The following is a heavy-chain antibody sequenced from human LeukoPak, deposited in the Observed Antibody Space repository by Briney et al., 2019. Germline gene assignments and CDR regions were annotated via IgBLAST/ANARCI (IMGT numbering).Heavy chain of an antibody. J-gene: IGHJ3*02. CDR2: IYHSGST. V-gene: IGHV4-30-2*01. D-gene: IGHD6-6*01. Sequence: ASETLSLTCVVSGGSISSGGYSWSWIRQPPGKGLEWIGYIYHSGSTYYNPSLKSRVTISVDRSKNQFSLKLSSVTAADTAVYYCARAAHAFDIWGQGAMVTVSS. CDR1: GGSISSGGYS. CDR3: ARAAHAFDI.